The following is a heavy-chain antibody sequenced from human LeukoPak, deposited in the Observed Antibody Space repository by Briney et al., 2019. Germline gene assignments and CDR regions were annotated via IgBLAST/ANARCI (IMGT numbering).Heavy chain of an antibody. J-gene: IGHJ4*02. CDR1: GFTFSTYW. Sequence: GGSLRLSYAASGFTFSTYWMSWVRQAPGKGLEWVANIKQDGSENYYVVSVEGRFTISRDNAKNSLFLQMNSLRAEDTAVYYCVRAQGLGESENHWGQGTLVTVSS. D-gene: IGHD3-16*01. CDR3: VRAQGLGESENH. V-gene: IGHV3-7*01. CDR2: IKQDGSEN.